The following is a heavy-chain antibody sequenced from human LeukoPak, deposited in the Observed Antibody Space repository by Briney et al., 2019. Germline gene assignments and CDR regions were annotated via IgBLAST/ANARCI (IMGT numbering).Heavy chain of an antibody. D-gene: IGHD6-6*01. CDR3: ARPRSIAARPSPRGWFDP. CDR1: GYTFTRYY. Sequence: ASVKVSCKASGYTFTRYYMLWVRQAPGQGLEWMGWMNPNSGGTNYAQKFQGRVTKTRDTSISTAHMELSRLRSDDTAVYSCARPRSIAARPSPRGWFDPWGQGTLVTVSS. V-gene: IGHV1-2*02. CDR2: MNPNSGGT. J-gene: IGHJ5*02.